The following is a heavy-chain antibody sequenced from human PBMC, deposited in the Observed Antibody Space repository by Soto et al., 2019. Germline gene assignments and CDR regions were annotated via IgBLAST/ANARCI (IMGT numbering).Heavy chain of an antibody. Sequence: QVQLQESGPGLVKPSQTLSLTCTVSGGSISSGGYFWTWIRQPPGKGLEWIGYIYYSGSTDYNPPRKIQVTISVDTSKNQFSLKLRSVTAADTSVYYCARDRGLRLRGTNYSWFDPWGQGTLVTVSS. J-gene: IGHJ5*02. D-gene: IGHD3-10*01. CDR1: GGSISSGGYF. V-gene: IGHV4-30-4*01. CDR3: ARDRGLRLRGTNYSWFDP. CDR2: IYYSGST.